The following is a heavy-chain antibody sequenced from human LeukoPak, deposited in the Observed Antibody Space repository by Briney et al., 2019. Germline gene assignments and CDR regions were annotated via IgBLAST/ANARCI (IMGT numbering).Heavy chain of an antibody. V-gene: IGHV3-9*01. Sequence: GRSLRLSCAASGFTFDDYAMRWVRQAPGKGLEWVSGISWNSGSIGYADSVKGRFTISRDNAKNSLYLQMNRLRAEDTALYYCAKPRRGYCSSTRCYRHYYYYGMDVWGQGTTVTVSS. J-gene: IGHJ6*02. D-gene: IGHD2-2*02. CDR3: AKPRRGYCSSTRCYRHYYYYGMDV. CDR1: GFTFDDYA. CDR2: ISWNSGSI.